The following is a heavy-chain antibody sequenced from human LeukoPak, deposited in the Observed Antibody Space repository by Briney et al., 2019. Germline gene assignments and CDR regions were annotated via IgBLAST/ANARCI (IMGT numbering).Heavy chain of an antibody. CDR2: IVPIFGSA. Sequence: GASVKVSCKASGGTFSSYAISWVRQAPGQGLEWMGGIVPIFGSANYAQKFQGRVTITADESTTTAYMELTGLRSEDTAVYYCAKDEGVANRWFAPWGQGTLVTVSS. D-gene: IGHD5-12*01. V-gene: IGHV1-69*13. CDR3: AKDEGVANRWFAP. CDR1: GGTFSSYA. J-gene: IGHJ5*02.